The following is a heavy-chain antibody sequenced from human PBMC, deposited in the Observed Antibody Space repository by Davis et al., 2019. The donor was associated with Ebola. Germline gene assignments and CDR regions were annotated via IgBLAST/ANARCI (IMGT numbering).Heavy chain of an antibody. Sequence: ASVKVSCKACGKKGKRYEINWVRQATGQGLEWMGWMNPNSGNTGYAQKFQGRVTMTRNTSISTAYMELSSLRSEDTAVYYCARGGVGGIAAGYNWFDPWGQGTLVTVSS. V-gene: IGHV1-8*01. J-gene: IGHJ5*02. CDR3: ARGGVGGIAAGYNWFDP. D-gene: IGHD6-13*01. CDR1: GKKGKRYE. CDR2: MNPNSGNT.